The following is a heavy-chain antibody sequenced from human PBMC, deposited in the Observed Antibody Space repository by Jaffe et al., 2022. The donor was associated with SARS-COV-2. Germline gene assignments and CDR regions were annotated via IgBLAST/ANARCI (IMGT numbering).Heavy chain of an antibody. V-gene: IGHV3-15*01. Sequence: EVQLVESGGGLVKPGGSLRLSCAASGFTFSNAWMSWVRQAPGKGLEWVGRIKSKTDGGTTDYAAPVKGRFTISRDDSKNTLYLQMNSLKTEDTAVYYCTTEQDQSEFQYSSGWPQGRGNYWGQGTLVTVSS. CDR1: GFTFSNAW. J-gene: IGHJ4*02. CDR2: IKSKTDGGTT. D-gene: IGHD6-19*01. CDR3: TTEQDQSEFQYSSGWPQGRGNY.